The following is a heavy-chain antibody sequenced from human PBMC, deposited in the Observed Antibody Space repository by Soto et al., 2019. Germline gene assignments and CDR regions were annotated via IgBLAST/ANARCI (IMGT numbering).Heavy chain of an antibody. V-gene: IGHV4-39*01. CDR1: GGSISSSSSY. D-gene: IGHD3-10*01. J-gene: IGHJ4*02. CDR2: IYYSGST. CDR3: ASMGYHYGSGSYPLDY. Sequence: SETLSLTCTVSGGSISSSSSYWGWIRQPPGKGLEWIGNIYYSGSTYYNPSLKSRVTMSVDTSKNQFSLNLRSVTAADTAVYYCASMGYHYGSGSYPLDYWGQGTLVTISS.